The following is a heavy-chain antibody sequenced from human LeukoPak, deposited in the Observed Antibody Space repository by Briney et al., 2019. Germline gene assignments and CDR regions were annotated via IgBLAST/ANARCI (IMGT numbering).Heavy chain of an antibody. CDR2: TSASGSNI. CDR1: GFPFSSYS. Sequence: GGPLRLSCAASGFPFSSYSMNWVRQAPGKGLEWVSYTSASGSNIYYLDAVKGRFTVSRDNAMNSLFLQMNRPRAEDTAIYYCVRVKGTYFDFWGQGTLVTVSS. V-gene: IGHV3-48*01. D-gene: IGHD1-1*01. CDR3: VRVKGTYFDF. J-gene: IGHJ4*02.